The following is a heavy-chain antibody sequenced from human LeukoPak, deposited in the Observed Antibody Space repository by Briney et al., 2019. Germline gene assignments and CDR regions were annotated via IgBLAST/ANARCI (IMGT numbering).Heavy chain of an antibody. V-gene: IGHV4-59*01. D-gene: IGHD3-3*01. CDR1: GGSISSYC. Sequence: KASETLSLTCTVSGGSISSYCWSWIRQPPGKGLEWIGYIYYSGSTNYNPSLKSRVTISVDTSKDQFSLKLSSVTAADTAVYYCARGVALEWYDNWFDPWGQGTLVTVSS. J-gene: IGHJ5*02. CDR2: IYYSGST. CDR3: ARGVALEWYDNWFDP.